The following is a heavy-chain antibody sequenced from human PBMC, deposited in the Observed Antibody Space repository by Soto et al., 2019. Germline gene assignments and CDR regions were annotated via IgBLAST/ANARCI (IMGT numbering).Heavy chain of an antibody. CDR2: IYFSGSA. V-gene: IGHV4-30-4*01. CDR1: GGSISSDDYY. J-gene: IGHJ6*02. CDR3: ARGLHSYSSGNDPSHYGMDV. Sequence: KPSETLSLTCTVSGGSISSDDYYWSWIRQPPGKGLEWIGYIYFSGSAYDNPSLKSRLTVSVDTSKNQFSLNLSSVTAADTAVYYCARGLHSYSSGNDPSHYGMDVWGQGTTVTVSS. D-gene: IGHD3-10*01.